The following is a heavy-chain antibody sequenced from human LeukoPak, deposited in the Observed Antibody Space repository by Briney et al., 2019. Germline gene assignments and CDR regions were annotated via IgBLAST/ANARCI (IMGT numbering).Heavy chain of an antibody. Sequence: PSETLSLTCSVSGGSISSNSYSWGWIRQPPGKGLEWIGSIYYTGSTYYNPSLKSRVTISVDTSKNQFSLKLTSVTAADTAVYYCTRAASSGPLFTYHMDVWGKGTTVTVSS. V-gene: IGHV4-39*07. J-gene: IGHJ6*03. CDR2: IYYTGST. CDR3: TRAASSGPLFTYHMDV. D-gene: IGHD3-22*01. CDR1: GGSISSNSYS.